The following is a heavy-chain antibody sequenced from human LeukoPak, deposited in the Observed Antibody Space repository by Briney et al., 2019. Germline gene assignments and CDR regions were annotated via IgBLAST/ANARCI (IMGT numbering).Heavy chain of an antibody. CDR3: AREHTIAATGTHWFAP. CDR1: GFTSSSYS. D-gene: IGHD6-13*01. J-gene: IGHJ5*02. V-gene: IGHV3-21*01. Sequence: GGSLRLSCAASGFTSSSYSMNWVRQAPGKGLEWVSSISSSSSYIYYADSVKGRFTISRDNSKNTLYLQMSSLRVEDTAVYYCAREHTIAATGTHWFAPWGQGTLVTVSS. CDR2: ISSSSSYI.